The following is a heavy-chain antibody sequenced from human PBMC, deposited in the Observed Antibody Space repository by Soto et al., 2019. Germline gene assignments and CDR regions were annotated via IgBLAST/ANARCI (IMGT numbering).Heavy chain of an antibody. V-gene: IGHV3-53*01. CDR3: ARSTYYDILTGSYYYYAMDV. Sequence: GGSLRLSCAASGFTVGSDYMSWVRQAPGKGLEWVSVIYSEGTPYYADSVKGRFTISRENSNDTLYLHMNNLRAEDTAVYYCARSTYYDILTGSYYYYAMDVWGQGTTVTVSS. CDR2: IYSEGTP. D-gene: IGHD3-9*01. CDR1: GFTVGSDY. J-gene: IGHJ6*02.